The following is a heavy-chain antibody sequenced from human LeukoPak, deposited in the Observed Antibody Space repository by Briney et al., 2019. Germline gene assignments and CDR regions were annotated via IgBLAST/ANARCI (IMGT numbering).Heavy chain of an antibody. D-gene: IGHD2-15*01. J-gene: IGHJ4*02. V-gene: IGHV1-18*01. CDR3: ARSPRYCSGGSCRYFDY. CDR2: VSPYNSNT. Sequence: ASVTVSCKTSGYTFTDYDITWVRQAPGQGLEWMGRVSPYNSNTYYGQRFQGRVTMTADTSTNTAYMELRSLRSDDTAVYYCARSPRYCSGGSCRYFDYWGQGTLVTVSS. CDR1: GYTFTDYD.